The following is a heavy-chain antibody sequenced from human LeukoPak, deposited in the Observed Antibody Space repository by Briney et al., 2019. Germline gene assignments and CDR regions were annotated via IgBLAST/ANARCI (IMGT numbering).Heavy chain of an antibody. CDR2: IKQDGSEK. CDR3: ARAIVVVTSDAFDI. J-gene: IGHJ3*02. Sequence: PGGSLRLSCAASGFTFSSYWMSWVRQAPGKGLEWVANIKQDGSEKYYVNSVKGRFTISRDNAKNSLYLQMNSLRAEDTAVYYCARAIVVVTSDAFDIWGQGTMVTVSS. V-gene: IGHV3-7*01. D-gene: IGHD3-22*01. CDR1: GFTFSSYW.